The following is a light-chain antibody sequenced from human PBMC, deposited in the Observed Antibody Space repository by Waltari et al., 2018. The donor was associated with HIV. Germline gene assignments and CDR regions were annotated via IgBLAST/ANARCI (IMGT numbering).Light chain of an antibody. J-gene: IGLJ3*02. CDR1: SSDVGGYNY. Sequence: QSALTQPASVSGSPGQPNTISCTGASSDVGGYNYVSWSQHHPGKARKLIIYEVTNRPSGVSNRFSGSKSGNTASLTISGLQPEDEADYYCSSYSSTNTLGVFGGGTILTVL. V-gene: IGLV2-14*01. CDR3: SSYSSTNTLGV. CDR2: EVT.